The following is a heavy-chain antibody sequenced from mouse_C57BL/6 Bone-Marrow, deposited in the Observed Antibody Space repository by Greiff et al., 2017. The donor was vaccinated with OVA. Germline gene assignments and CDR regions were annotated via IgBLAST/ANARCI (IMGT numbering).Heavy chain of an antibody. Sequence: VQLQQSGPGLVKPSQTVFLTCTVTGISITTGNYRWSWIRQFPGNKLEWIGYIYYSGTITYNPSLTSRTTITRDTPKNQFFLEMNSLTAEDTATYYCARDGGSYYYAMDYWGQGTSVTVSS. J-gene: IGHJ4*01. CDR1: GISITTGNYR. CDR3: ARDGGSYYYAMDY. CDR2: IYYSGTI. V-gene: IGHV3-5*01.